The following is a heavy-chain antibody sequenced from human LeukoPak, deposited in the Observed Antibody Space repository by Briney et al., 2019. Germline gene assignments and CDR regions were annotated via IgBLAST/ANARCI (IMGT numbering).Heavy chain of an antibody. CDR1: GGSISSYY. Sequence: SETLSLTCTVSGGSISSYYWSWIRQPPGKGLEWIGYIYYSGSTYYNPSLKSRVTISVDTSKNQFSLKLSSVTAADTAVYYCARVAGYSGRPKGYFDYWGQGTLVTVSS. D-gene: IGHD5-12*01. CDR2: IYYSGST. J-gene: IGHJ4*02. V-gene: IGHV4-59*12. CDR3: ARVAGYSGRPKGYFDY.